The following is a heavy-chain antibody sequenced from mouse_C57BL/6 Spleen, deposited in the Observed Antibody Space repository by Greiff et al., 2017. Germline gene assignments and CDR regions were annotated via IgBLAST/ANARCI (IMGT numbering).Heavy chain of an antibody. CDR3: ARGKYYYGSSYWFAY. CDR2: IYPGSGST. V-gene: IGHV1-55*01. CDR1: GYTFTSYW. J-gene: IGHJ3*01. D-gene: IGHD1-1*01. Sequence: VQLQQSGAELVKPGASVKMSCKASGYTFTSYWITWVKQRPGQGLEWIGDIYPGSGSTNYNEKFKSKATLTVDTSSSTAYMQLSSLTSEDSAVYYCARGKYYYGSSYWFAYWGQGTLVTVSA.